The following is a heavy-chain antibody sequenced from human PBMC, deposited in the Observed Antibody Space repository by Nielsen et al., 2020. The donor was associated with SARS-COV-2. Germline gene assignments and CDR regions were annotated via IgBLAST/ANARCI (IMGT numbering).Heavy chain of an antibody. CDR1: GGSISSYY. J-gene: IGHJ5*02. Sequence: SETLSLTCTVSGGSISSYYWSWIRQPAGKGLEWIGRIYTSGSTNYNPSLKSRVTMSVDTSKNQFSLKLSSVTAADTAVYYCAREYQPAGGWYAFVSWFDPWGQGTLVTVSS. CDR3: AREYQPAGGWYAFVSWFDP. CDR2: IYTSGST. D-gene: IGHD6-19*01. V-gene: IGHV4-4*07.